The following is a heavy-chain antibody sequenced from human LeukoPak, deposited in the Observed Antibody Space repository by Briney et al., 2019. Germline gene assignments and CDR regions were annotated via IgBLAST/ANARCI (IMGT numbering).Heavy chain of an antibody. D-gene: IGHD6-19*01. Sequence: PGGSLRLSCAASGFSFSSYAVSWVRQAPGKGLEWVSTISGSGATPYYADSVKGRFTISRDNSNNTLYLQMNSLRAEDTAVYYCAKDRYSSVWNDNWFDPWGQGTLVTVSS. J-gene: IGHJ5*02. CDR1: GFSFSSYA. CDR2: ISGSGATP. V-gene: IGHV3-23*01. CDR3: AKDRYSSVWNDNWFDP.